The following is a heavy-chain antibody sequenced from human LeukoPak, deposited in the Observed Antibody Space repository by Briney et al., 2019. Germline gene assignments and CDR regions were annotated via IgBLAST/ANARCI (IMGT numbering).Heavy chain of an antibody. V-gene: IGHV3-7*05. CDR2: LKQDGSEK. CDR3: ASGKQMGY. J-gene: IGHJ4*02. Sequence: GGSLRLSCAASGFTFSNYWMSWVLQPPAKRLECVANLKQDGSEKYCADSVNGPFTLSSHNPNNSLYLQMISLRADDTAVYYCASGKQMGYWGQGTLVIVSS. CDR1: GFTFSNYW. D-gene: IGHD1/OR15-1a*01.